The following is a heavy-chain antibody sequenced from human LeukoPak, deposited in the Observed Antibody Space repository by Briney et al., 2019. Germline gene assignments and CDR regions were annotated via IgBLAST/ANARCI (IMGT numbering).Heavy chain of an antibody. J-gene: IGHJ6*02. V-gene: IGHV3-53*01. D-gene: IGHD3-3*01. CDR3: ARVTTWSGSPMDV. Sequence: GGSLRLSCAASGFTISSNSINWVRQAPGKGLEWVSLIYSDGSTYADSVKGRFTISGDNSKNTVHLQMNSLRAEDTAVYYCARVTTWSGSPMDVWGQGTTVTVSS. CDR1: GFTISSNS. CDR2: IYSDGST.